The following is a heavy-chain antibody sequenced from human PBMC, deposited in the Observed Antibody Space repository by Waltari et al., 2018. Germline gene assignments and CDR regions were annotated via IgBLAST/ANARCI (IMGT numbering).Heavy chain of an antibody. CDR3: ASSVVVTNDAFDI. D-gene: IGHD2-21*02. CDR2: MNPNSGNT. V-gene: IGHV1-8*01. J-gene: IGHJ3*02. CDR1: GYTFSNYE. Sequence: QVQLVQSGAEVKKPGASVKVSCKASGYTFSNYEINWVRQATGQGLERMGWMNPNSGNTGYAQKFQGRVTMTRNTSISTAYMELSSLRSEDTAVYYCASSVVVTNDAFDIWGQGTMVTVSS.